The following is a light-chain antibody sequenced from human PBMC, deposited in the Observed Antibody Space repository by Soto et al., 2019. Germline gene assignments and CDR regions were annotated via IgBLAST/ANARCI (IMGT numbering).Light chain of an antibody. V-gene: IGKV1-13*02. CDR3: QQFNSYPFT. J-gene: IGKJ4*01. CDR1: QGIGTA. Sequence: AIPLTQSPSSLSASVGDRVTISCRASQGIGTALAWYQQKPGKAPKLLIYDASSLQSGVPSGLSGSGSGTYFTLTIGSLQPEDFATYFCQQFNSYPFTFGGGTKVEI. CDR2: DAS.